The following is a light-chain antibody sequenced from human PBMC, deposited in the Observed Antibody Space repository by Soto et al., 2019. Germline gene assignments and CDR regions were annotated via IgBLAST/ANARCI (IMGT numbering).Light chain of an antibody. CDR3: QQRFTWPS. Sequence: ETVLTQSPATLSLSPGERATLSCRASQSISSSLAWYQQTPGQAPRLLIYDASKRATGIPARFSGSGSGTDFTLTISSLEPEEFAVYFCQQRFTWPSFGPGTKVDIK. V-gene: IGKV3-11*01. J-gene: IGKJ3*01. CDR1: QSISSS. CDR2: DAS.